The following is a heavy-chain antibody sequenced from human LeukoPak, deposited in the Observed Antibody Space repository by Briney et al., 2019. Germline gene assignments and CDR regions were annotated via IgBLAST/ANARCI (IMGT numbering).Heavy chain of an antibody. D-gene: IGHD3-10*01. CDR3: ARVKRFPTVWFDP. J-gene: IGHJ5*02. CDR1: GYTFSDYD. CDR2: MNPITGST. V-gene: IGHV1-8*01. Sequence: GASVKVSCKASGYTFSDYDINWVRQAAGQGLEWMEWMNPITGSTGYVQKFRGRIIMTRDTSITTAFMELTSLTSDDTAIYYCARVKRFPTVWFDPWGQGTLVSVSS.